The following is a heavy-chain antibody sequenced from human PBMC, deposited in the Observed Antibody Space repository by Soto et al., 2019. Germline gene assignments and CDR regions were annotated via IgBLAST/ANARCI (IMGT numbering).Heavy chain of an antibody. Sequence: QGQLLQSGDEVKTPGASVRVSCRASGYPFTSYGISWVRQAPGQGLEWVAWISAYNGNRDIAQKFQGRVTMTLETSTDTAHMELGDLTSADTAVYYRARGRIVASIHDAFEIWGQGTNVTVSS. CDR2: ISAYNGNR. J-gene: IGHJ3*02. CDR1: GYPFTSYG. CDR3: ARGRIVASIHDAFEI. D-gene: IGHD5-12*01. V-gene: IGHV1-18*01.